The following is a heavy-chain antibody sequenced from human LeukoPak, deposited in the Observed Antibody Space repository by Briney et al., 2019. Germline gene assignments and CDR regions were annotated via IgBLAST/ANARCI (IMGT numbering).Heavy chain of an antibody. CDR1: GYTFTSYD. CDR3: ARYSMVRGVRVSWFDP. CDR2: MNPNSGNT. V-gene: IGHV1-8*01. D-gene: IGHD3-10*01. Sequence: ASVKVPCKASGYTFTSYDINWVRQATGQGLEWMGWMNPNSGNTGYAQKFQGRVTMTRNTSISTAYMELSSLRSEDTAVYYCARYSMVRGVRVSWFDPWGQGTLVTVSS. J-gene: IGHJ5*02.